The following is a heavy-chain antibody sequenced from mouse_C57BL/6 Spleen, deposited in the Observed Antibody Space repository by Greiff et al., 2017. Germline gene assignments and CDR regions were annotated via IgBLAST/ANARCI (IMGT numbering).Heavy chain of an antibody. J-gene: IGHJ4*01. CDR2: IDPENGDT. D-gene: IGHD1-1*01. CDR1: GFNIKDDY. CDR3: TTQYGNAMDY. Sequence: VHVKQSGAELVRPGASVKLSCTASGFNIKDDYMHWVKQRPEQGLEWIGWIDPENGDTEYASKFQGKATITADTSSNTAYLQLSSLTSEDTAVYYCTTQYGNAMDYWGQGTSVTVSS. V-gene: IGHV14-4*01.